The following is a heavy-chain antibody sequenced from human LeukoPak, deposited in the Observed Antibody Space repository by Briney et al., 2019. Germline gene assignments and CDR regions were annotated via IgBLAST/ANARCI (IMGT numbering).Heavy chain of an antibody. CDR2: ISWNSGSI. J-gene: IGHJ4*02. CDR1: GFIFNNYA. Sequence: GGSLRLSCAGSGFIFNNYAMHWVRQPPGKGLEWVSGISWNSGSIDYADSVKGRFTISRDNAKNSLYLQMNSLRAEDTALYYCAKVGSKYSSSWYDYWGQGTLVTVSS. D-gene: IGHD6-13*01. V-gene: IGHV3-9*01. CDR3: AKVGSKYSSSWYDY.